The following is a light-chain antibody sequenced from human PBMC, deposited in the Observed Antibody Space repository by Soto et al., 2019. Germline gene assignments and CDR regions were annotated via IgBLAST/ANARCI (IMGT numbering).Light chain of an antibody. V-gene: IGKV1-39*01. CDR3: LHSDNIPS. CDR2: TAS. Sequence: DIQMTQSPSSLSASVGDRVTITCRASQSISSYLDWYQQKPGKLPKLLIYTASRLQTGVPSRFSGSGSGTDFTLTINSLQPEDFATYYCLHSDNIPSVGPGTTVGIK. CDR1: QSISSY. J-gene: IGKJ3*01.